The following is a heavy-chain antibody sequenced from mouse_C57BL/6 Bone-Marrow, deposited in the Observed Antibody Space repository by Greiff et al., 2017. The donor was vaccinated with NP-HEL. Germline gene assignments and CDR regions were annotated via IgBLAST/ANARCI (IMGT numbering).Heavy chain of an antibody. CDR3: ARGRLGWYFDV. J-gene: IGHJ1*03. V-gene: IGHV5-16*01. CDR1: GFTFSDYY. CDR2: INYDGSST. D-gene: IGHD3-1*01. Sequence: EVQLVESEGGLVQPGSSMKLSCTASGFTFSDYYMAWVRQVPEKGLEWVANINYDGSSTYYLDSLKSRFIISRDNAKNILYLQMSSLKSEDTATYYCARGRLGWYFDVWGTGTTVTVSS.